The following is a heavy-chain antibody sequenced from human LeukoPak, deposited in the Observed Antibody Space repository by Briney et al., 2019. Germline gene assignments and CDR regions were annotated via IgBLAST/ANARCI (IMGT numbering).Heavy chain of an antibody. J-gene: IGHJ4*02. CDR3: ARLDYAGKHDGFN. CDR1: GXSLTSGNYY. Sequence: SETLSLTCTVSGXSLTSGNYYWSWTRQPPGKGLEWIGYIFYSGSTNYNPSFKSRVTISEDPSKNQFSLRLRSVTAADTAVYYCARLDYAGKHDGFNWGQGAPLTVSS. CDR2: IFYSGST. V-gene: IGHV4-61*01. D-gene: IGHD4/OR15-4a*01.